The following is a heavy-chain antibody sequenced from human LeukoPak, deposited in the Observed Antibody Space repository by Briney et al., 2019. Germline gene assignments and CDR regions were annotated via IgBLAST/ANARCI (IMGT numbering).Heavy chain of an antibody. Sequence: SETLSLTCAVYGGSFSGYYWSWIRQPPGKGLEWIGEINHSGSTNYNPSLKSRVTISVDTSKNQFSLKLSSVTAADTAVYYCARGLRGKRRYSGYDPNYYYYHMDVWGKRTTVTVSS. V-gene: IGHV4-34*01. CDR1: GGSFSGYY. D-gene: IGHD5-12*01. CDR3: ARGLRGKRRYSGYDPNYYYYHMDV. CDR2: INHSGST. J-gene: IGHJ6*03.